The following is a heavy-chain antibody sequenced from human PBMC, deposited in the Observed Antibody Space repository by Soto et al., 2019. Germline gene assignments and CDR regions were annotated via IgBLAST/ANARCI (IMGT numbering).Heavy chain of an antibody. CDR1: GFTFSSYG. V-gene: IGHV3-33*01. Sequence: QVQLVESGGGVVQPGRSLRLSCAASGFTFSSYGMHWVRQAPGKGLEWVAVIRYDGSNKYYADSVKGRFTISRDNSKNTLYLQMNSLRAEDTAVYYCARDPGDSSGWSTPYYFDYWGQGTLVTVSS. CDR3: ARDPGDSSGWSTPYYFDY. CDR2: IRYDGSNK. D-gene: IGHD6-19*01. J-gene: IGHJ4*02.